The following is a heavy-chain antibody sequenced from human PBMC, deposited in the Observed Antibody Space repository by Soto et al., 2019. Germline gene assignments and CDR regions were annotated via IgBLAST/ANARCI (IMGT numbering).Heavy chain of an antibody. J-gene: IGHJ4*02. CDR2: IDPSDSYT. CDR1: GYSFTIYW. D-gene: IGHD2-21*02. CDR3: AMSGDPYYFDY. Sequence: PGDSLKISCKGSGYSFTIYWISWVRQMPGKGLEWMGRIDPSDSYTNYSPSFQGHVTISADKSISTAYLQWSSLKASDTAMYYCAMSGDPYYFDYWGQGTLVTVSS. V-gene: IGHV5-10-1*01.